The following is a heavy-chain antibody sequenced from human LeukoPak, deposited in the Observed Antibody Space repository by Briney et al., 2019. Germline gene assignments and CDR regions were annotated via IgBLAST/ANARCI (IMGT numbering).Heavy chain of an antibody. CDR3: ARFHYDFWSGYYIYFDY. CDR1: GGSISSYY. Sequence: SETLSLTCPVSGGSISSYYWSWIRQPPGKGLEWIGYIYYSGSTNYNPSLKSRVTISVDTSKNQFSLKLSSVTAADTAVYYCARFHYDFWSGYYIYFDYWGQGTLVTVSS. V-gene: IGHV4-59*01. J-gene: IGHJ4*02. D-gene: IGHD3-3*01. CDR2: IYYSGST.